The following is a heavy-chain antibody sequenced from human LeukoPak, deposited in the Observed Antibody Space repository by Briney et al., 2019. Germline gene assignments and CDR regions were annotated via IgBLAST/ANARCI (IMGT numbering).Heavy chain of an antibody. V-gene: IGHV6-1*01. Sequence: SQTLSLTCAISGDSVSSNSAAWTWIRQSPSRGLEWLGRTYYRSEWFNDYAVSVESRITVTPDTSKNQVSLHLNSVTPEDTAVYYCARGGLRGFDYWGQGTLVTVSS. CDR3: ARGGLRGFDY. J-gene: IGHJ4*02. D-gene: IGHD3-10*01. CDR1: GDSVSSNSAA. CDR2: TYYRSEWFN.